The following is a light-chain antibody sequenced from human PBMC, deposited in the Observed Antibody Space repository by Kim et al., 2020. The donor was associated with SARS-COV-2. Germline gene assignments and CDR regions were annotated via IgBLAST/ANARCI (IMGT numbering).Light chain of an antibody. CDR1: QGIRDS. V-gene: IGKV1-16*01. CDR3: EQYNSYPLT. J-gene: IGKJ4*01. Sequence: ASIGDRVTVTCRASQGIRDSLAWFQQRPGKAPRSLIYAASKLQSGVPSRFSGSGSGTDFTLTIASLQPEDFATYYCEQYNSYPLTFGGGTKVDIK. CDR2: AAS.